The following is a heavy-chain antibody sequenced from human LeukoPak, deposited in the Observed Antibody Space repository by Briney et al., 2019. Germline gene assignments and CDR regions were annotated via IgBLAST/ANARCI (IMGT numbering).Heavy chain of an antibody. CDR1: GFPFNTFW. CDR3: ASVDYSMAMDV. CDR2: IKQDGNDK. J-gene: IGHJ6*03. Sequence: GGSLRLSCAASGFPFNTFWMTWVRQAPGKGLEWVANIKQDGNDKYYVDSVKGRFTISRDNAKNSLYLQMSSLRAEDTAVYYCASVDYSMAMDVWGKGTTVTVSS. V-gene: IGHV3-7*01. D-gene: IGHD3-16*01.